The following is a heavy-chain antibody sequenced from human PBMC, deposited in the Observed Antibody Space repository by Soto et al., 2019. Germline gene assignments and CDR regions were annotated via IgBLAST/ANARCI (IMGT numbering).Heavy chain of an antibody. CDR1: GGSFSGYY. V-gene: IGHV4-34*01. CDR2: INHSGST. Sequence: QVQLQQWGAGLLKPSETLSLTCAVYGGSFSGYYWNWIRRPPGKGLEWIGEINHSGSTNYNPSLKSRVTISVDTSKNQFSLKLSSVTAADTAVYYCARDLPAAPNYFDYWGQGTLVTVSS. J-gene: IGHJ4*02. CDR3: ARDLPAAPNYFDY. D-gene: IGHD2-2*01.